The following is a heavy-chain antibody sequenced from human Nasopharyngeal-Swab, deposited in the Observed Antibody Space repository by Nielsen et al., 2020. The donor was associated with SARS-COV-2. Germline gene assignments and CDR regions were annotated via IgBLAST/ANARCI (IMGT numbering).Heavy chain of an antibody. D-gene: IGHD3-10*01. CDR2: IYWDDDK. Sequence: SGPTLVQPTQTLTLTCTFSGFSLSTSGVGVGWIRQPPGKALEWLALIYWDDDKRYSPSLKTRLTITKDTSRNQVVLTMTNMDPVDTATYYCAHSLSTLLWFGESTTRAYYFDHWGQGTLVTVSS. V-gene: IGHV2-5*02. CDR1: GFSLSTSGVG. J-gene: IGHJ4*02. CDR3: AHSLSTLLWFGESTTRAYYFDH.